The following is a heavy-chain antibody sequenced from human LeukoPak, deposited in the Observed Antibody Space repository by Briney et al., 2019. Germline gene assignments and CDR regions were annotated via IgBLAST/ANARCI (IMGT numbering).Heavy chain of an antibody. V-gene: IGHV1-69*13. CDR2: IIPIFGTA. D-gene: IGHD6-19*01. Sequence: ASVKVSCKASGGTFSSSVISWVRQAPGQGLEWMGGIIPIFGTANYAQKFQGRVTITADESTSTAYMELSSLRSEDTAVYYCARSGTIAVAGRGLFDYWGQGTLVTVSS. J-gene: IGHJ4*02. CDR3: ARSGTIAVAGRGLFDY. CDR1: GGTFSSSV.